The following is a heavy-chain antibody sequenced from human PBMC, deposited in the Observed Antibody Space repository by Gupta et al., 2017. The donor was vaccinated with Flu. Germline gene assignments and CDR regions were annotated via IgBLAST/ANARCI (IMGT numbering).Heavy chain of an antibody. CDR1: GFTFSSYW. CDR2: VNSDGGST. D-gene: IGHD3-10*01. V-gene: IGHV3-74*01. CDR3: ARDLVPYHYGRPRFDY. J-gene: IGHJ4*02. Sequence: EVQLVESGGGLVQPGGSLRLSCAASGFTFSSYWMHWVRQAPGKGLVWVSRVNSDGGSTSYADSVKGRFTISRDNAKNTLFLQMNSLRAEDTAVYYCARDLVPYHYGRPRFDYWGQGTLVTVSS.